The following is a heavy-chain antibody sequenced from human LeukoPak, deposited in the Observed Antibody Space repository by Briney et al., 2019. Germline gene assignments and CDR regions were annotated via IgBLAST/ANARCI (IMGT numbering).Heavy chain of an antibody. CDR2: INPNSGGT. CDR3: ARLGSSRSWYGGAFDI. V-gene: IGHV1-2*02. CDR1: GYTFTGYY. J-gene: IGHJ3*02. Sequence: APVKVSCKASGYTFTGYYMHWVRQAPGQGLEWMGWINPNSGGTNYAQKFQGRVTMTRDTSISTAYMELSRLRSDDTAVYYCARLGSSRSWYGGAFDIWGQGTMVTVSS. D-gene: IGHD6-13*01.